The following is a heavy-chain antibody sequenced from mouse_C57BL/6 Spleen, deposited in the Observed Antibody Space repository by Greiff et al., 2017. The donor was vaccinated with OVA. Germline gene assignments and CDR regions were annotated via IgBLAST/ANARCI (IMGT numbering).Heavy chain of an antibody. CDR2: INPNNGGT. CDR1: GYTFTDYN. Sequence: VQLQQSGPELVKPGASVKIPCKASGYTFTDYNMDWVKQSPGKSLEWIGDINPNNGGTIYNQKFKGKATLTVDKSSSTAYMELRSLTSEDTAVYYCARGGMVFAYWGQGTLVTVSA. CDR3: ARGGMVFAY. J-gene: IGHJ3*01. V-gene: IGHV1-18*01. D-gene: IGHD1-1*02.